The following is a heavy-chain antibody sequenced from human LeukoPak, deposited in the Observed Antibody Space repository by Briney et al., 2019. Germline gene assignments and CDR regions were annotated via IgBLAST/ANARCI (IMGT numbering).Heavy chain of an antibody. J-gene: IGHJ4*02. CDR2: IIPIFGTA. Sequence: SVKVSCKASGGTFSSYAISWVRQAPGQGPEWMGGIIPIFGTANYAQKFQGRVTNTADESTSTAYMELSSLRSEDTAVYYCATATRYFDWLLPLDYWGQGTLVTVSS. D-gene: IGHD3-9*01. V-gene: IGHV1-69*13. CDR3: ATATRYFDWLLPLDY. CDR1: GGTFSSYA.